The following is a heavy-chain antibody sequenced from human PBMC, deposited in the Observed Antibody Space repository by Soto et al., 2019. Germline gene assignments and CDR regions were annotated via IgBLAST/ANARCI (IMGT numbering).Heavy chain of an antibody. D-gene: IGHD3-16*02. J-gene: IGHJ4*01. CDR3: TTDSYITIVIIRFDY. CDR2: ISSSSFTI. Sequence: PGGSLRLSCAASGFTFSDYSMNWVRQAPGRGLEWVSYISSSSFTIHYADSVEGRFAISRDNAKNSLYLQMNSLKTEDTAVYYCTTDSYITIVIIRFDYWGHGTLVTVSS. CDR1: GFTFSDYS. V-gene: IGHV3-48*01.